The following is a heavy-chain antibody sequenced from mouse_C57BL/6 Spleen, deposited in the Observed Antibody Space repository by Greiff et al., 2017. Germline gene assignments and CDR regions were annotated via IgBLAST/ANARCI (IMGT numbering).Heavy chain of an antibody. CDR3: ASEFITTEGYSMDY. J-gene: IGHJ4*01. D-gene: IGHD1-1*01. CDR2: INPSNGGT. CDR1: GYTFTSYW. V-gene: IGHV1-53*01. Sequence: QVQLKQPGTELVKPGASVKLSCKASGYTFTSYWMHWVKQRPGQGLEWIGNINPSNGGTNYKEKFKSKATLTVDKSSSTAYMQLSSLTSEDSAVYYCASEFITTEGYSMDYWGQGTSVTVSS.